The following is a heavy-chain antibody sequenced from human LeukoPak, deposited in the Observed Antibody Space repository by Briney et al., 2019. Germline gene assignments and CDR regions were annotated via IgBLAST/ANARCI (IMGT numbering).Heavy chain of an antibody. CDR1: GYSFTDYW. CDR3: ARQSRNSDYDYDGFHV. CDR2: IYPDDSDT. Sequence: GESLKISFKGSGYSFTDYWIGWVRQMPGKGLEWMGIIYPDDSDTRYSPSFQGQVTLSADKSISTAYLQWSSLKASDTAMYYCARQSRNSDYDYDGFHVWGQGTMVTVSS. V-gene: IGHV5-51*01. J-gene: IGHJ3*01. D-gene: IGHD4/OR15-4a*01.